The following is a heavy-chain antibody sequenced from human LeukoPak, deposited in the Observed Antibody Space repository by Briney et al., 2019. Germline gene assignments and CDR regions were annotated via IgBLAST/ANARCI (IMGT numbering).Heavy chain of an antibody. J-gene: IGHJ3*02. CDR2: IVPIFGTA. CDR3: ARPDWSVGNDAFDI. D-gene: IGHD3/OR15-3a*01. CDR1: GSTFSSYA. Sequence: GASVKVSCKASGSTFSSYAISWVRQAPGQGLEWMGEIVPIFGTANYAQKFQGRVTITADESTSTAYMELSSLRSEDTAVYYCARPDWSVGNDAFDIWGQGTMVTVSS. V-gene: IGHV1-69*13.